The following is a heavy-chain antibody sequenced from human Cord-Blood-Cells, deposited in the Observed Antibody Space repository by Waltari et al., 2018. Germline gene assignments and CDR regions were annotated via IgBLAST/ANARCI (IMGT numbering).Heavy chain of an antibody. V-gene: IGHV4-39*01. Sequence: QLQLPESGPGLVKPSETLSLTCTVSGGSISSRSYYWGWIRQPPGKGLEWIGSIYYSGDTYYNPSLKSRVTISVDTSKNQFSLKLSSVTAADTAVYYCARRTPYYDFWSGYYDAFDIWGQGTMVTVSS. CDR2: IYYSGDT. CDR1: GGSISSRSYY. D-gene: IGHD3-3*01. J-gene: IGHJ3*02. CDR3: ARRTPYYDFWSGYYDAFDI.